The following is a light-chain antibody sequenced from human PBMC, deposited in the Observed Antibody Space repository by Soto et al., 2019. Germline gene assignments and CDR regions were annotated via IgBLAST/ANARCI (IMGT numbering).Light chain of an antibody. J-gene: IGKJ1*01. CDR1: QGISNF. CDR2: AAS. CDR3: QKYNSAPWT. V-gene: IGKV1-27*01. Sequence: DIQMTQSPSSLSASVGDRVTITCRASQGISNFLAWYQQKPGKVPRLLIFAASTLQSGVPSRFSGSGSGTDFTLTISSLQPEDVATYYCQKYNSAPWTFGQGTKVEIK.